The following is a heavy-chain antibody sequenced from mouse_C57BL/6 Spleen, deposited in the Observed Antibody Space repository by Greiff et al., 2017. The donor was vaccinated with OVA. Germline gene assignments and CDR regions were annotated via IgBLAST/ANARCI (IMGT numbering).Heavy chain of an antibody. Sequence: VQLQQSGPELVKPGASVKIPCKASGYTFTDYNMDWVKQSHGKSLEWIGAINPNNGGTIYNQKFKGKATLTVDKSSSTAYMELRSLTSEDTAVYYCARNYGSSYADAMDYGGQGTSVTGSS. CDR3: ARNYGSSYADAMDY. J-gene: IGHJ4*01. CDR1: GYTFTDYN. CDR2: INPNNGGT. V-gene: IGHV1-18*01. D-gene: IGHD1-1*01.